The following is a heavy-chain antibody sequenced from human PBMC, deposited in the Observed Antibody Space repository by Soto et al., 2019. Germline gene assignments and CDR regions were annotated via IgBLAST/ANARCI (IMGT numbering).Heavy chain of an antibody. D-gene: IGHD1-1*01. CDR3: ARDGERDTGLNFYYYLHGMDA. J-gene: IGHJ6*02. CDR2: ISPYNGTT. Sequence: ASVKVSCKASGGTFSSYAISWVRQAPGHGLEWMGWISPYNGTTKYAEKFQGEMTMTTDTATSTAYMDLRSLRSDDTAVYYCARDGERDTGLNFYYYLHGMDAWGQGTRVTVSS. V-gene: IGHV1-18*01. CDR1: GGTFSSYA.